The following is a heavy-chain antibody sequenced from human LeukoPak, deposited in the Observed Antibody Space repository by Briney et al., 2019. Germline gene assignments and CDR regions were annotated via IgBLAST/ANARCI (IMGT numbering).Heavy chain of an antibody. Sequence: SETLSLTCTVSGGSISSYYWGWIRQPAGKGLEWIGRIYTSGSTNYNPSLKSRVTMSVDTSKNQFSLKLSSVTAADTAVYYCATSSGSYSYYYYYMDVWGKGTTVTVSS. J-gene: IGHJ6*03. CDR2: IYTSGST. D-gene: IGHD3-10*01. V-gene: IGHV4-4*07. CDR1: GGSISSYY. CDR3: ATSSGSYSYYYYYMDV.